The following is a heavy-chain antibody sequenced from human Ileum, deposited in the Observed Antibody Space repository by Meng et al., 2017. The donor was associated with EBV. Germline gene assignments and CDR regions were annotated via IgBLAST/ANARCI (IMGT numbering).Heavy chain of an antibody. CDR2: IKSTTDGGTT. J-gene: IGHJ4*02. Sequence: VQVVEVGGGLVKPGGSLRLSCAASGFTFSNAWMTWVRQAPGKGLEWVGRIKSTTDGGTTDYAAPVKGRFTISRDDSKNTLFLQMDSLKTEDTAVYYCEGWRYWGQGTLVTVSS. D-gene: IGHD2-15*01. CDR3: EGWRY. V-gene: IGHV3-15*01. CDR1: GFTFSNAW.